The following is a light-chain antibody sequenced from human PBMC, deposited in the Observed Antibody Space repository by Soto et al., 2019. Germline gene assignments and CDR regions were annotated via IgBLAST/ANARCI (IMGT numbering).Light chain of an antibody. CDR3: AAWDDSLNGYV. Sequence: QSVLTQPPSASGTPGQRVTISCSGSSSNIGVNTVNWYQQLPRAAPTLLIYTNDQRPSWVPDRFSASKSGTSASLAISGLQSEDEADYYCAAWDDSLNGYVFGTGTKVTVL. CDR2: TND. CDR1: SSNIGVNT. J-gene: IGLJ1*01. V-gene: IGLV1-44*01.